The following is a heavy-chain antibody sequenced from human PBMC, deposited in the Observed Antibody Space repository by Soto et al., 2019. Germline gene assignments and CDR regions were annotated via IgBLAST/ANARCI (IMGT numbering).Heavy chain of an antibody. Sequence: SVKVSCKASGGTFSSYAISWVRQAPGQGLEWMGGIIPIFGTANYAQKFQGRVTITADESTSTAYMELSSLRSEDTAVYYCARVGARRSYYYYYYGMDVWRQRTTVTVSS. CDR2: IIPIFGTA. J-gene: IGHJ6*02. CDR3: ARVGARRSYYYYYYGMDV. D-gene: IGHD1-26*01. CDR1: GGTFSSYA. V-gene: IGHV1-69*13.